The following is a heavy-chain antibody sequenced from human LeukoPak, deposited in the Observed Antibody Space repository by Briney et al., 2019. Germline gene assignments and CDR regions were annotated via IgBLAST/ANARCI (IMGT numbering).Heavy chain of an antibody. CDR1: GFPFSSYA. D-gene: IGHD3-22*01. CDR2: ISGSGGST. V-gene: IGHV3-23*01. CDR3: AKGGSRDYYDSSGYQYGYYFDY. Sequence: GALSLSCAASGFPFSSYAMSGVRQAPGKGLEGVSAISGSGGSTYYADSVKGRFTISRDNSKNTLYLQMNSLRAEDTAVYYCAKGGSRDYYDSSGYQYGYYFDYWGQGTLVTVSS. J-gene: IGHJ4*02.